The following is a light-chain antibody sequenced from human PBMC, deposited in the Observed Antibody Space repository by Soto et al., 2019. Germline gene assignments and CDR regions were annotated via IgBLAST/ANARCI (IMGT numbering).Light chain of an antibody. CDR2: AAS. Sequence: RASQGISNYLAWYQQKPGKIPNLLIYAASTLQAGVPSRFSGSGSATDDIGMISSQYREDVAANYCRKCTSAGPTFGGGTKVDIK. CDR3: RKCTSAGPT. J-gene: IGKJ4*01. CDR1: QGISNY. V-gene: IGKV1-27*01.